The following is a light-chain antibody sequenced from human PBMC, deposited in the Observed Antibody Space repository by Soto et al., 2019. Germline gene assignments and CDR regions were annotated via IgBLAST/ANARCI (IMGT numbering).Light chain of an antibody. CDR1: QSVSSSY. CDR3: QQYGSSPWT. J-gene: IGKJ1*01. Sequence: EIVLTQSPGTLSLSPGERATLSCRASQSVSSSYLAWYQQKPGQAPRLLIYGASSRATGIPDRFSGSGSGTDFTLTISRLGPEDFAVYYCQQYGSSPWTFG. V-gene: IGKV3-20*01. CDR2: GAS.